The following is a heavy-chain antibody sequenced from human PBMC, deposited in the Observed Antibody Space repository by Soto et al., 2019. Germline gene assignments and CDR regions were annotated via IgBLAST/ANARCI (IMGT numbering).Heavy chain of an antibody. CDR1: GGSISSSSYY. CDR2: IYYSGST. J-gene: IGHJ6*02. Sequence: ATLSLTCTVSGGSISSSSYYWGWIRQPPGKGLEWIGSIYYSGSTTYNPSLKSRVTISVDTSKNQFSLKLRSVTAADTAVYYCAREGLLGMPSVDVWGQGTTVTVSS. D-gene: IGHD3-16*01. CDR3: AREGLLGMPSVDV. V-gene: IGHV4-39*07.